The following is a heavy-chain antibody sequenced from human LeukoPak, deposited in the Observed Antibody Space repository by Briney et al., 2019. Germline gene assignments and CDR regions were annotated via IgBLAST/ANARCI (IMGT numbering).Heavy chain of an antibody. CDR2: ISGSGGST. Sequence: PGGSLRLSCAASGFTFSSYAMSWVRQAPGKGLEWVSAISGSGGSTYYADSVKGRFTISRDNSKNTLYLQMNSLRAEDTAVYYCAKGGVVPAAPCYYGMDVWGKGTTVTVSS. CDR1: GFTFSSYA. CDR3: AKGGVVPAAPCYYGMDV. V-gene: IGHV3-23*01. J-gene: IGHJ6*04. D-gene: IGHD2-2*01.